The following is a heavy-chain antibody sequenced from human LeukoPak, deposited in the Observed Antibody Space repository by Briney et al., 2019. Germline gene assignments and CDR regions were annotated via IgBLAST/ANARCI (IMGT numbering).Heavy chain of an antibody. D-gene: IGHD3-22*01. CDR2: RSYDGSNK. J-gene: IGHJ5*02. V-gene: IGHV3-30-3*01. Sequence: PGGSLRLSCAASGFTFSSYAMHWVRQAPGKGLEWVAVRSYDGSNKYYADSVKGRFTISRDNSKNTLYLQMNSLRAEDTAVYYCASQYYYDSSGYDGIAWGQGTLVTVSS. CDR3: ASQYYYDSSGYDGIA. CDR1: GFTFSSYA.